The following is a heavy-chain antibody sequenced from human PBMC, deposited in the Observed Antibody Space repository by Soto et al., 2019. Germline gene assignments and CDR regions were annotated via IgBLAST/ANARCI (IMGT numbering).Heavy chain of an antibody. D-gene: IGHD6-19*01. CDR1: GGSISGSY. Sequence: PSETLSLTCSVSGGSISGSYWSWIRQSPGKGLEWLGYVYYTGSTNYSRSLRSRVSISVDTSKNEFSLRLSSVTAADTAVYFCARSVAVPGAHIDYWGQGTQVTVSS. V-gene: IGHV4-59*01. J-gene: IGHJ4*02. CDR2: VYYTGST. CDR3: ARSVAVPGAHIDY.